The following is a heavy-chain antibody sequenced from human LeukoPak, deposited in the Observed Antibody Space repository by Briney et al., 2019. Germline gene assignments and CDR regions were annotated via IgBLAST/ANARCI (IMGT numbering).Heavy chain of an antibody. CDR3: ASTQKIVEMATIGYYFDY. Sequence: SVKVSCKASGDSFSSYAISWVRQAPGQGLEWMGRIVAMDDIANYAQKFQDRVTITADKSTGTVYMELSSLRSEDTAVYYCASTQKIVEMATIGYYFDYWGQGTLVTVSS. CDR1: GDSFSSYA. J-gene: IGHJ4*02. D-gene: IGHD5-24*01. V-gene: IGHV1-69*04. CDR2: IVAMDDIA.